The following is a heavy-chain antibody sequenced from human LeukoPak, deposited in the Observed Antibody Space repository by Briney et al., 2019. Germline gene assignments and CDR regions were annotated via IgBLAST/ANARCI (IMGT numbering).Heavy chain of an antibody. V-gene: IGHV4-59*01. CDR1: GGSISSYY. J-gene: IGHJ3*02. D-gene: IGHD6-13*01. Sequence: SETLSLTCSVSGGSISSYYWSWIRQPPGKGLEWIGYIYYSGSTNYNPSLKSRVTMSIDTSKNHFSLNLNSVTAADTAIYYCALDSSGWSDDSFDIWGQGTMVTVSS. CDR3: ALDSSGWSDDSFDI. CDR2: IYYSGST.